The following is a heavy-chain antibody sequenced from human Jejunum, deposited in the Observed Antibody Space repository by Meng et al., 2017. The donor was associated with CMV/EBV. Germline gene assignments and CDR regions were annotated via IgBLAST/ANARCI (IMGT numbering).Heavy chain of an antibody. J-gene: IGHJ4*02. V-gene: IGHV4-39*07. CDR1: GGSLSSNSNY. CDR2: CYYSGNT. D-gene: IGHD1-26*01. CDR3: ARTRLMRSYCDY. Sequence: GSGGSLSSNSNYGVWIRQPPGKGLEGMGDCYYSGNTYYNPSIKRRVTTSVDMSKNQFFLELSSVTAADTAVYYWARTRLMRSYCDYWGQGTLVTVSS.